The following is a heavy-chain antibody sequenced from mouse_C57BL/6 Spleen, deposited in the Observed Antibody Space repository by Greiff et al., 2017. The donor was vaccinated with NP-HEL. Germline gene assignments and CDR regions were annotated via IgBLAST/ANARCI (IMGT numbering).Heavy chain of an antibody. J-gene: IGHJ1*03. CDR2: IDPSDSYT. V-gene: IGHV1-50*01. Sequence: QVQLQQPGAELVKPGASVKLSCKASGYTFTSYWMQWVKQRPGQGLEWIGEIDPSDSYTNYNQKFKGKATLTVDTSSSTAYMQLSSLTSEDSAVYYCARRGGYYRYWYFDVWGTGTTVTVSS. D-gene: IGHD2-3*01. CDR3: ARRGGYYRYWYFDV. CDR1: GYTFTSYW.